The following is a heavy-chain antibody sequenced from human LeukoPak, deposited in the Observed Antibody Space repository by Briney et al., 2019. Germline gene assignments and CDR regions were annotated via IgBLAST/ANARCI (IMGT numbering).Heavy chain of an antibody. D-gene: IGHD6-19*01. CDR1: GYTFTSYG. CDR3: AREINHSAVAGHEAGY. CDR2: ISAYNGNT. J-gene: IGHJ4*02. V-gene: IGHV1-18*01. Sequence: ASVKVSRKASGYTFTSYGISWVRQAPGQGLEWMGWISAYNGNTNYAQKLQGRVTMTTDTSTSTAYMELRSLRSDDTAVYYCAREINHSAVAGHEAGYWGQGTLVTVSS.